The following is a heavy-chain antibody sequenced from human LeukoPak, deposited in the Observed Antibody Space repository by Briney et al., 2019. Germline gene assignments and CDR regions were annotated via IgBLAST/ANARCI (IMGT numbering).Heavy chain of an antibody. CDR3: SKLNSYGDY. CDR2: LWGNGGNP. D-gene: IGHD5-18*01. V-gene: IGHV3-23*01. Sequence: PGGSLRLSCAASGFTFSNYAMSWVRQAPGKALEWVSDLWGNGGNPSYADSVKGRFTISRDNSKNMVYLQMDSLRAEDTATYYCSKLNSYGDYWGQGTLVTISS. J-gene: IGHJ4*02. CDR1: GFTFSNYA.